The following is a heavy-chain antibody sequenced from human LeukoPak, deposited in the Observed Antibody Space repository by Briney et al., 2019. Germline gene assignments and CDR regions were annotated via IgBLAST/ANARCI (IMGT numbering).Heavy chain of an antibody. CDR3: ARTHTGYPYYYVMDV. D-gene: IGHD5-12*01. Sequence: SETLSLTCSVSGGSISSYSWSWIRQPPGKGQEWIGYIYYSGSTNYNPSLKSRVTISVDTSKNQFSLRLSSVTAADTAVYYCARTHTGYPYYYVMDVWGQGTTVTVSS. CDR2: IYYSGST. V-gene: IGHV4-59*01. CDR1: GGSISSYS. J-gene: IGHJ6*02.